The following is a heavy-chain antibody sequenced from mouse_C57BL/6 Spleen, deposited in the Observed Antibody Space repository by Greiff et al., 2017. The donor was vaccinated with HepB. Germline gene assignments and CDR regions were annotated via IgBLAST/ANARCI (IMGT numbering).Heavy chain of an antibody. Sequence: LMESGASVTISCNASGYAFSSYWMNWVKQRPGKGLEWIGQIYPGDGDTNYNGKFKGKATLTADKSSSTAYMQLSSLTSEDAAVYVCARSGTTVVDYWGQGTTLTVSS. CDR1: GYAFSSYW. J-gene: IGHJ2*01. D-gene: IGHD1-1*01. V-gene: IGHV1-80*01. CDR2: IYPGDGDT. CDR3: ARSGTTVVDY.